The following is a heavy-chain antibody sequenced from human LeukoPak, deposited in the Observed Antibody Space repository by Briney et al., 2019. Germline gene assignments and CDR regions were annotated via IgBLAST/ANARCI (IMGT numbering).Heavy chain of an antibody. D-gene: IGHD6-19*01. CDR2: IYHSGST. V-gene: IGHV4-4*02. CDR3: ARRIPIAVAGTIMTYYFDY. Sequence: SGTLSLTCAVSGGSISSSNWWSWVRQPPGKGLEWIGEIYHSGSTNYNPSLKSRVTISVDKSKNQFSLKLSSVTAADTAVYYCARRIPIAVAGTIMTYYFDYWGQGTLVTVSS. J-gene: IGHJ4*02. CDR1: GGSISSSNW.